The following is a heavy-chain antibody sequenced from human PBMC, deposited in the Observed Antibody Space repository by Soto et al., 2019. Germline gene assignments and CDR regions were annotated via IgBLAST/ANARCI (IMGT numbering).Heavy chain of an antibody. CDR1: GYTFTTHG. V-gene: IGHV1-18*01. J-gene: IGHJ5*02. CDR2: VRGDNGHT. CDR3: ARALGYCRSGTCYREWFDP. Sequence: QVQLVQSGAEVKKPGASVKVSCKASGYTFTTHGISWVRQVPGQGLEWMGWVRGDNGHTNYAQSRQGRVTMTTDTSTNTAYMELRSLRSDDTAVYYCARALGYCRSGTCYREWFDPWGQGTLVTVSS. D-gene: IGHD2-15*01.